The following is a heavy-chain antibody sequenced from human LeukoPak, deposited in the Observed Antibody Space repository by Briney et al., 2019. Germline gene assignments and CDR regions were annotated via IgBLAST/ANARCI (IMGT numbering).Heavy chain of an antibody. D-gene: IGHD2-8*01. CDR3: ARDGPNGP. J-gene: IGHJ4*02. CDR1: GFSLSSYG. V-gene: IGHV3-23*01. CDR2: LSDSGGGT. Sequence: HPGGSLRLSCAASGFSLSSYGMTWVRQAPGKGLEWVSTLSDSGGGTYYADSVKGRFTISRDNSRNTLYLQMHSLRVEDTAVYYCARDGPNGPWGQGTLVTVSS.